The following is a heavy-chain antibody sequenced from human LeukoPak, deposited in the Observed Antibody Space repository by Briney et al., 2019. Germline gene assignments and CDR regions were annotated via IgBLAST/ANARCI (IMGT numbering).Heavy chain of an antibody. CDR1: GFTFSSYT. V-gene: IGHV3-21*01. CDR2: ISSSSNYI. D-gene: IGHD3-10*01. CDR3: AKYRLSFTMVRGSIDY. J-gene: IGHJ4*02. Sequence: GGSLRLSCAASGFTFSSYTMNWVRQAPGKGLEWVSSISSSSNYIYYADSLKGRFTISRDNAKNSLYLQMNSLRAEDTAVYYCAKYRLSFTMVRGSIDYWGQGTLVTVSS.